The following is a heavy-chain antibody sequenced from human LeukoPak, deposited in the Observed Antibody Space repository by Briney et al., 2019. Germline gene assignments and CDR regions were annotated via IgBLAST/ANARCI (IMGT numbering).Heavy chain of an antibody. D-gene: IGHD2-15*01. V-gene: IGHV3-49*04. CDR2: IRSKAYGGTT. CDR3: TRGIGYCSGGSCYYDY. CDR1: GFTFGDYA. J-gene: IGHJ4*02. Sequence: PGGSLRLSCTASGFTFGDYAMSWVRQAPGKGLEWVGFIRSKAYGGTTEYAASVKGRFTISRDDSKSIAYLQMNSLKTEDTAVYYCTRGIGYCSGGSCYYDYWSQGTLVTVSS.